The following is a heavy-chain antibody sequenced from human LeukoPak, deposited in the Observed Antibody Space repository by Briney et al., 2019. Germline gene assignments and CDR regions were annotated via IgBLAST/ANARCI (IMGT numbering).Heavy chain of an antibody. CDR2: INDAGSDA. V-gene: IGHV3-74*01. CDR1: GFTFSSYW. J-gene: IGHJ3*01. Sequence: GGSLRLSCTASGFTFSSYWMHWVRQVPGKGLVWVSRINDAGSDATYAYSVKGPFTISRDNAENTLYLQINSLRVEDTAIYYCARIPVGGNRAFDVWGQGTMVTVSS. CDR3: ARIPVGGNRAFDV. D-gene: IGHD2-8*02.